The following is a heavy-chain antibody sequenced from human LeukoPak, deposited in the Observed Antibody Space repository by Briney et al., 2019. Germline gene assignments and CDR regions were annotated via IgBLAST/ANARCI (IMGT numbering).Heavy chain of an antibody. Sequence: GGSLRLSCAASGLTFNMYTMNWVRQAPGKGLKWVSSISSSGVYIYYADSVKGRFTISRDNAKNSLYLQMNSLRADDTAVYYCARDRRLQLWSPAGFDYWGQGTLVTASS. CDR3: ARDRRLQLWSPAGFDY. D-gene: IGHD5-18*01. CDR1: GLTFNMYT. CDR2: ISSSGVYI. J-gene: IGHJ4*02. V-gene: IGHV3-21*01.